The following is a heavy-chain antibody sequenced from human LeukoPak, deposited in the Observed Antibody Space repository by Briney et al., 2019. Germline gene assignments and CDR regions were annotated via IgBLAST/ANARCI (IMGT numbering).Heavy chain of an antibody. CDR2: ISTYYGNT. V-gene: IGHV1-18*01. D-gene: IGHD3-9*01. CDR1: GYTFSSYG. Sequence: ASVKVSCKASGYTFSSYGVTWVRQAPGQGLEWMGWISTYYGNTNYAQKLQGRVTMTTDTSTSTAYMKLRSLRSDDTAVYYCARGIPRRYFDWLNPLGWFDPWGQGTLVTVSS. CDR3: ARGIPRRYFDWLNPLGWFDP. J-gene: IGHJ5*02.